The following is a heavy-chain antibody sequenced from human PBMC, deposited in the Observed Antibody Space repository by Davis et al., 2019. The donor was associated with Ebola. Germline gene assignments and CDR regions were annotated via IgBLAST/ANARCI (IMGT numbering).Heavy chain of an antibody. CDR2: IYDRST. V-gene: IGHV3-53*05. Sequence: GESLKISCAASGFTFSSYSMNWVRQAPGKGLEWVSVIYDRSTAYADSVRGRFIISRDKSNNTLYLEMNSLRVDDTAVYYCATTQWLREFDNWGQGTLVTVSS. J-gene: IGHJ4*02. CDR1: GFTFSSYS. D-gene: IGHD5-24*01. CDR3: ATTQWLREFDN.